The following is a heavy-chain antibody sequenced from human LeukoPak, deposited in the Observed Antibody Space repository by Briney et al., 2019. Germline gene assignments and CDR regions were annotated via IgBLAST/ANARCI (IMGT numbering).Heavy chain of an antibody. J-gene: IGHJ6*03. CDR3: ARHIGGGIEDMDV. D-gene: IGHD3-16*02. V-gene: IGHV4-59*08. Sequence: PSETLSLTCIVSGGSLGTYYRSWVRQSPGTGLAWIGYIYVTGTRYHPYLQSRVTISVDRSRNQFFRKMTSVTAADTAVYYCARHIGGGIEDMDVWGRGTKVTVSS. CDR1: GGSLGTYY. CDR2: IYVTGT.